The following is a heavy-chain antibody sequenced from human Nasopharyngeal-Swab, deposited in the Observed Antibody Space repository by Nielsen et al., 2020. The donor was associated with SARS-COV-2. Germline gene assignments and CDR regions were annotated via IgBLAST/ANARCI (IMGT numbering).Heavy chain of an antibody. J-gene: IGHJ6*02. CDR2: ISSSSSTI. D-gene: IGHD3-3*01. Sequence: GESLQIPCAASGFTFSSYSMNWVRQAPGKGLEWPSYISSSSSTIYYADSVKGRFTISRDNAKNSLYLQMNSPGAEDTAVYYCARGPGAVRFLEWLPNYYYYGMDVWGQGTTVTVSS. CDR1: GFTFSSYS. CDR3: ARGPGAVRFLEWLPNYYYYGMDV. V-gene: IGHV3-48*04.